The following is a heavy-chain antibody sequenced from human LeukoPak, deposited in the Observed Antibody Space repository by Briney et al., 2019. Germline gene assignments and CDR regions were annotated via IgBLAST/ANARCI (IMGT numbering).Heavy chain of an antibody. D-gene: IGHD6-19*01. Sequence: GGTLRLSCAASGFTFSYYGMNWVRQAPGKGLEWVSAISGSGGSTYYADSVKGRFTISRDNSKNTLYLQMNSLRAEDTAVYYCAKTPYSSGWYYFDYWGQGTLVTVSS. V-gene: IGHV3-23*01. CDR2: ISGSGGST. CDR1: GFTFSYYG. J-gene: IGHJ4*02. CDR3: AKTPYSSGWYYFDY.